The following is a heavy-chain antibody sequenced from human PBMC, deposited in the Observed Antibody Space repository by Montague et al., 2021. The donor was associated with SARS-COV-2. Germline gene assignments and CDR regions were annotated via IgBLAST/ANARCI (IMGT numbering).Heavy chain of an antibody. J-gene: IGHJ6*02. CDR1: GFTFSNIW. V-gene: IGHV3-7*01. CDR3: AKNGGAHGLDV. Sequence: SLRLSCAASGFTFSNIWMSWVRQAPGKGLEWVANIKPDENEKNYVDSVKGRFSISRDNAKNSLYLQMDNLRAEDTAIYYCAKNGGAHGLDVWGQGTSVSVSS. CDR2: IKPDENEK. D-gene: IGHD4-23*01.